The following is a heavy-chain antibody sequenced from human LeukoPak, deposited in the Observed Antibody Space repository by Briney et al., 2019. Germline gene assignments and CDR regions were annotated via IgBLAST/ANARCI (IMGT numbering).Heavy chain of an antibody. D-gene: IGHD2-15*01. CDR2: ISWDGGST. V-gene: IGHV3-43*01. J-gene: IGHJ4*02. CDR1: GFTFDDYT. Sequence: QPGGSLRLSCAASGFTFDDYTMHWVRQAPGKGLEWVSLISWDGGSTYYADSVKGRFTISRDNSKNSLYLQMNSLRTEDTALYYCAKDRRGTPPYYYFDYWGQGTLVTVSS. CDR3: AKDRRGTPPYYYFDY.